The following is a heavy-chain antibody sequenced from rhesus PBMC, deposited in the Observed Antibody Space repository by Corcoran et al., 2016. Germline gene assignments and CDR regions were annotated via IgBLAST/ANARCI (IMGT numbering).Heavy chain of an antibody. D-gene: IGHD3-9*01. V-gene: IGHV3-103*01. CDR1: GFPFCSYA. J-gene: IGHJ4*01. CDR2: LIIGGST. Sequence: EVQLVESGGGLAKPGGSLSLSCAASGFPFCSYAMPWVRQAPGKGLEWVLALIIGGSTNYADSEKGRFTISRDNSKNTLSLQMNSLRAEDTAVYYCAKVGGDDYGYYGLFDYWGQGVLVTVSS. CDR3: AKVGGDDYGYYGLFDY.